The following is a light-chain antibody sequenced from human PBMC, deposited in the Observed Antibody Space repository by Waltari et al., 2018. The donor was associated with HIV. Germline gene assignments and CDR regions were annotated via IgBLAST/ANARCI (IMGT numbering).Light chain of an antibody. CDR2: RDS. Sequence: SYELTQPLSVSVALGQTARITCGGNNIGSKNVHWYQQKPGQAPVLVIYRDSNRPSGIPERFSGSNSGNTATLTISRGQAGDEADYYCQVWDSITVVFGGGTKLTVL. J-gene: IGLJ2*01. CDR3: QVWDSITVV. CDR1: NIGSKN. V-gene: IGLV3-9*01.